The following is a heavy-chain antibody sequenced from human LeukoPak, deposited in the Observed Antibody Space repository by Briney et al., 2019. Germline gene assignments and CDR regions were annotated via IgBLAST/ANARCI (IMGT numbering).Heavy chain of an antibody. J-gene: IGHJ4*02. Sequence: GGSLRLSCAASGFPFNTFWMHRVRQAPGKGLVWVSDMNEYSTTIRYADSVKGRFTISRDNAKSILYLQMNNLRAEDTAMYFCARGGVNPVDHWGQGTLVTVSS. CDR2: MNEYSTTI. V-gene: IGHV3-74*01. D-gene: IGHD1-14*01. CDR3: ARGGVNPVDH. CDR1: GFPFNTFW.